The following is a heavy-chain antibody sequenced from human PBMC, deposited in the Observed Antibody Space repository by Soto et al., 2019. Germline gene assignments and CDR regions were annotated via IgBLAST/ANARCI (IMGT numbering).Heavy chain of an antibody. CDR2: MDHSGTT. D-gene: IGHD3-3*01. V-gene: IGHV4-59*11. CDR1: GGSINSHY. CDR3: ARVFGNFWSGYHVDC. Sequence: SETLSLTCTVSGGSINSHYWTWIRQPPGKGLEWIGHMDHSGTTYYNPSLKSRVSISIDTSKNQFSLNLSSVTAADTAVYYCARVFGNFWSGYHVDCWGQGTLVTVSS. J-gene: IGHJ4*02.